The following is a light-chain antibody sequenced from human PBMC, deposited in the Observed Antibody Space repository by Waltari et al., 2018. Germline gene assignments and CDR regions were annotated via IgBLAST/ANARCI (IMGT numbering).Light chain of an antibody. CDR3: QQSYRTPHT. CDR2: AAS. J-gene: IGKJ2*01. V-gene: IGKV1-39*01. CDR1: QNIGNY. Sequence: DIQMTQSPSSLSASVGDRVTITCRASQNIGNYLNWYQQKLGKAPKLRIYAASSLESVVPSRFSGSGSVTDFTLTISSLQPEDFATYYCQQSYRTPHTFGQGTKLDMK.